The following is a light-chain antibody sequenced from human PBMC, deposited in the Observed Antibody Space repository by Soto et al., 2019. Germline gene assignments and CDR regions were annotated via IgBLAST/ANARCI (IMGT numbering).Light chain of an antibody. CDR3: QQYETFSGT. CDR2: DAS. Sequence: EIKMTQSPSTPSASVGDTVTVTCRASQSVSGWLAWYQQKPGEAPKLLIYDASALPRGVPSRFSGSGSGTKFTLTIASLQPDDFATYYCQQYETFSGTFGPGTKVDIK. V-gene: IGKV1-5*01. CDR1: QSVSGW. J-gene: IGKJ1*01.